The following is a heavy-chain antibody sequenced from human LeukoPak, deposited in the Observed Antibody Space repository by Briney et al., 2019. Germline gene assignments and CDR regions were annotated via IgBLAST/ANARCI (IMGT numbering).Heavy chain of an antibody. Sequence: SETLSLTCTVSGDSISSSNFYWGWIRQPPGKGLEWIGNIYYSGSTYYNPSLKSRVTISVDSSKNQFSLKLSSVTAADTAVYYCARGGYYYDSSGYYGAYYFDYWGQGTLVTVSS. J-gene: IGHJ4*02. CDR2: IYYSGST. CDR3: ARGGYYYDSSGYYGAYYFDY. D-gene: IGHD3-22*01. V-gene: IGHV4-39*07. CDR1: GDSISSSNFY.